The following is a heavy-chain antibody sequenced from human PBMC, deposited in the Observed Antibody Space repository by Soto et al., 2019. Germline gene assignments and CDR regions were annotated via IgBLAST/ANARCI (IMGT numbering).Heavy chain of an antibody. J-gene: IGHJ6*02. CDR1: GFTFSGSA. V-gene: IGHV3-73*02. CDR2: IRSKANSYAT. D-gene: IGHD3-22*01. Sequence: EVQLVESGGGLVQPGGSLKLSCAASGFTFSGSAMHWVRQASGKGLEWVGRIRSKANSYATAYAASVKGRFTISRDDSKNTAYLQMNSLRAEDTAVYYCAKDTVTRDYDSSYGMDVWGQGTTVTVSS. CDR3: AKDTVTRDYDSSYGMDV.